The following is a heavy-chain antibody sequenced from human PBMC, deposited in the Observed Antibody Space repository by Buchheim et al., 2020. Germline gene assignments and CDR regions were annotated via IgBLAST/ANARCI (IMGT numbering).Heavy chain of an antibody. V-gene: IGHV3-33*01. D-gene: IGHD2-2*02. Sequence: QVQLVESGGGVVQPGRSLRLSCAASGFTFSSYGMHWVRQAPGKGLEWVAVIWYDGSNKYYADSVKGRFTISRDNSKNQLYLQMNSLRAEDTAVYYCARRGYCSSTSCYIDYWGQGTL. CDR3: ARRGYCSSTSCYIDY. CDR2: IWYDGSNK. CDR1: GFTFSSYG. J-gene: IGHJ4*02.